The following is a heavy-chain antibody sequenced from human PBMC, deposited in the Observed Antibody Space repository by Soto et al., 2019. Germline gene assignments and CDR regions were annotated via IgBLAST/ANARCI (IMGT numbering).Heavy chain of an antibody. D-gene: IGHD1-20*01. V-gene: IGHV1-69*13. CDR3: ARDLNNWNDGGGGTY. Sequence: SVKVSCKASGGTFSSYAISWVRQAPGQGLEWMGGIIPIFGTANYAQKLQGRVTITADESTSTAYMELSSLRSEDTAVYYCARDLNNWNDGGGGTYWGQGTLVTVSS. J-gene: IGHJ4*02. CDR1: GGTFSSYA. CDR2: IIPIFGTA.